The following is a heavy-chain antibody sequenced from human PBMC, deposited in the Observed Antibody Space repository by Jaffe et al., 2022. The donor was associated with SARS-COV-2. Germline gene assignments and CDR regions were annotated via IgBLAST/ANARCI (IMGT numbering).Heavy chain of an antibody. D-gene: IGHD1-26*01. Sequence: QVQLQESGPGLVKPSQTLSLTCTVSGGSISSGSYYWSWIRQPAGKGLEWIGRIYTSGSTNYNPSLKSRVTISVDTSKNQFSLKLSSVTAADTAVYYCASTGIGSYDYWGQGTLVTVSS. CDR2: IYTSGST. V-gene: IGHV4-61*02. J-gene: IGHJ4*02. CDR3: ASTGIGSYDY. CDR1: GGSISSGSYY.